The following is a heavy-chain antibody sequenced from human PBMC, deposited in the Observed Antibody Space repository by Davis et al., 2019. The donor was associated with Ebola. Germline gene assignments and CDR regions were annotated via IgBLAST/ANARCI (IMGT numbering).Heavy chain of an antibody. CDR2: INPHNGNT. D-gene: IGHD1-1*01. CDR1: GYTFTNYG. J-gene: IGHJ4*02. CDR3: ARGQFPTTSDH. V-gene: IGHV1-18*04. Sequence: ASVKVFCKASGYTFTNYGITWVRQAPGQGLEWMGWINPHNGNTNYAQNVQGRVTMTTDTSTTTAYMEVGSLRSDDTAVYYCARGQFPTTSDHWGQGTLVTVSS.